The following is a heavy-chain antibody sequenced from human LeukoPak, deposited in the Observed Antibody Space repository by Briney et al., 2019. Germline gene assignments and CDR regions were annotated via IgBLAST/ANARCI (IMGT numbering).Heavy chain of an antibody. CDR3: ARIKDPFIQSYYYGMDV. Sequence: GGSLRLSCAASGFTFNNYALTWVRQTPGKGLECVSAISGDGVSPYYADSVRGRFTISSDNSKNTLYLQMNILRDEDTAIYYCARIKDPFIQSYYYGMDVWGQGTTVTVSS. J-gene: IGHJ6*02. CDR2: ISGDGVSP. CDR1: GFTFNNYA. V-gene: IGHV3-23*01. D-gene: IGHD3-16*01.